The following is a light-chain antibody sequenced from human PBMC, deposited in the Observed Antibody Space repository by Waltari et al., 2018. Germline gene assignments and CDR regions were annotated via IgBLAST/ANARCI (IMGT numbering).Light chain of an antibody. J-gene: IGLJ3*02. CDR1: SSDVGSYNY. V-gene: IGLV2-11*01. CDR2: DVT. Sequence: QSALTQPRSVSGSPGQSVTISCTGTSSDVGSYNYVSWFQQHPGNAPKLMIYDVTKRPAGVTDRFSGSKSCITASLTISGLQADDEADYYCCSYAGSYTLGVFGGGTKLTVL. CDR3: CSYAGSYTLGV.